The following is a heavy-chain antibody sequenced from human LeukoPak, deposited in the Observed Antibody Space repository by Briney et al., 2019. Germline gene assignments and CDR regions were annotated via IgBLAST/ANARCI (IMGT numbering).Heavy chain of an antibody. CDR2: IIPIFATT. D-gene: IGHD5-18*01. Sequence: ASVKVSCKASGGTFSSYAISWVRQAPGQGLEWMGRIIPIFATTNYAQKFQGRVTITADESTSTAYMELSSLRSEDTAVYYCARAYEYSFNWFDPWGQGTLVTVSS. J-gene: IGHJ5*02. CDR1: GGTFSSYA. V-gene: IGHV1-69*13. CDR3: ARAYEYSFNWFDP.